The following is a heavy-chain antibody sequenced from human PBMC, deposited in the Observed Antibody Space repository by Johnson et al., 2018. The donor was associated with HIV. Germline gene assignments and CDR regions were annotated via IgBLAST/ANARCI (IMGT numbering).Heavy chain of an antibody. J-gene: IGHJ3*02. CDR1: GLMFDDYA. V-gene: IGHV3-9*01. CDR3: VKDSRAYAFDI. CDR2: ISWNGCNI. Sequence: QLVESGGDWVQPGRSLRLSCAASGLMFDDYAMHWVRQAPGKGLEWVSGISWNGCNIGYADSVKGRFTISRDNAKNSLYLQMNSLRPEDTALYYCVKDSRAYAFDIWGQGTMV.